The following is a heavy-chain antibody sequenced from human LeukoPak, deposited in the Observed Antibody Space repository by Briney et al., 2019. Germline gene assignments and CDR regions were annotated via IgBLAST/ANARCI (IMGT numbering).Heavy chain of an antibody. V-gene: IGHV3-23*01. CDR2: ISGSGGST. CDR1: GFTFSSYA. D-gene: IGHD2-8*02. J-gene: IGHJ4*02. Sequence: GGSLRLSCAASGFTFSSYAMSWVRQAPGKGLEWVSAISGSGGSTYYADSVKGRFTISRDNSKNTLYLQMSSLRAEDTAVYYCAKDRGLLGVGDYWGQGTLVTVSS. CDR3: AKDRGLLGVGDY.